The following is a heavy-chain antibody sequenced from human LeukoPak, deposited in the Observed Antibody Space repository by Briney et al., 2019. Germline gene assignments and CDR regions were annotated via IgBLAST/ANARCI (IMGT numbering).Heavy chain of an antibody. J-gene: IGHJ4*02. V-gene: IGHV4-4*02. CDR1: GGSISSSNW. D-gene: IGHD3-10*01. CDR2: IYHSGST. CDR3: VSYSGGYFDY. Sequence: SETLSLTCADSGGSISSSNWWSWVRQPPGKGLEWIGEIYHSGSTNYNPSLKSRLTISVDMSKNQFSLRLNSVTAADTAVYYCVSYSGGYFDYWGQGTLVTVSS.